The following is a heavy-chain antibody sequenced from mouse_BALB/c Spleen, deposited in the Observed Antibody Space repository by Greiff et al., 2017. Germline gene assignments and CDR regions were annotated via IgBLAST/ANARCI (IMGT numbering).Heavy chain of an antibody. V-gene: IGHV1S56*01. CDR2: IYPGNVNT. CDR1: GYTFTSYY. CDR3: ARWGAYAMDY. Sequence: QVQLKESGPELVKPGASVRISCKASGYTFTSYYIHWVKQRPGQGLEWIGWIYPGNVNTKYNEKFKGKATLTADKSSSTAYMQLSSLTSEDSAVYFCARWGAYAMDYWGQGTSVTVSS. J-gene: IGHJ4*01.